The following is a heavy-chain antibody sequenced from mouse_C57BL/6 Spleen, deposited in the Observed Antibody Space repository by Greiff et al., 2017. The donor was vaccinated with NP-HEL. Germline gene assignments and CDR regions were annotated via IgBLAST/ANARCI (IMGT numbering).Heavy chain of an antibody. Sequence: QVQLQQPGAELVRPGASVTLSCKASGYTFTDYEMHWVKQTPVHGLEWIGAIDPETGGTAYNQKFKGKAILTADKSSSTAYMELRSLTSEDSAVYYCTRREALLRYNFDYWGQGTTLTVSS. CDR3: TRREALLRYNFDY. V-gene: IGHV1-15*01. CDR1: GYTFTDYE. D-gene: IGHD1-1*01. J-gene: IGHJ2*01. CDR2: IDPETGGT.